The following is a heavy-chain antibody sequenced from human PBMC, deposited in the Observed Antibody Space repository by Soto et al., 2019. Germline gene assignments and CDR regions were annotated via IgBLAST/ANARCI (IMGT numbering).Heavy chain of an antibody. CDR2: ISYDGSNK. J-gene: IGHJ6*02. CDR3: AKGTQRDYYDSSGYLTPHYGMDV. V-gene: IGHV3-30*18. D-gene: IGHD3-22*01. CDR1: GFTFSSYG. Sequence: VGSLRLSCAASGFTFSSYGMHWVRQAPGKGLEWVAVISYDGSNKYYADSVKGRFTISRDNSKNTLYLQMNSLRAEDTAVYYCAKGTQRDYYDSSGYLTPHYGMDVWGQGTTVTVSS.